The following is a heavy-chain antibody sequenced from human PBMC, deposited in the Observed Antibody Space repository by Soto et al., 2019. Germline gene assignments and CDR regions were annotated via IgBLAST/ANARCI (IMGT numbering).Heavy chain of an antibody. CDR2: ISSSSSYI. Sequence: PGGSLRLSCAASGFTFSSYSMNWVRQAPGKGLEWASSISSSSSYIYYADSVKGRFTISRDNAKNSLYLQMNSLRDEDTAVYYCAREASIFPGYCSSTSCSYFDYWGQGTLVTVSS. CDR3: AREASIFPGYCSSTSCSYFDY. D-gene: IGHD2-2*01. CDR1: GFTFSSYS. J-gene: IGHJ4*02. V-gene: IGHV3-21*01.